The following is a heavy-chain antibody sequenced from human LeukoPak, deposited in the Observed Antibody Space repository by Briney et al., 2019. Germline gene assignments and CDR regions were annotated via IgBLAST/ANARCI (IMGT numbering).Heavy chain of an antibody. CDR2: ISSSSGYI. J-gene: IGHJ6*02. Sequence: GGSLRLSCAASGFTFSSYSMNWVRQAPGKGLEWVSSISSSSGYIYYADSVKGRFTISRDNAKNSLYLQMNSLRAEDTAVYYCARPGYCSGGSCYSGDYYYGMDVWGQGTTVTVSS. CDR3: ARPGYCSGGSCYSGDYYYGMDV. CDR1: GFTFSSYS. V-gene: IGHV3-21*01. D-gene: IGHD2-15*01.